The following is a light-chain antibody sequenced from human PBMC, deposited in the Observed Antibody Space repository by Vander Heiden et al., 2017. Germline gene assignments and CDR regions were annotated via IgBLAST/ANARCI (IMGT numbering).Light chain of an antibody. Sequence: DIQMTQSPSSLSASVGDRVTITCRASQSISDYLNWYQHTPGKAPKLLIYAASSLQSGVPSRFSGSGSGRDFTLTISSLQPEDFATYYCQQTYSSPPTLGQGTKVEVK. CDR3: QQTYSSPPT. CDR2: AAS. J-gene: IGKJ1*01. V-gene: IGKV1-39*01. CDR1: QSISDY.